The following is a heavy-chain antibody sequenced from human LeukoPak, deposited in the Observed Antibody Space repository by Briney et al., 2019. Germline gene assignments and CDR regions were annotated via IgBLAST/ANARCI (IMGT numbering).Heavy chain of an antibody. CDR2: MNPNSGNT. Sequence: GASVKVSCKASGYTFTSYDINWVRQATGQGLEWMGWMNPNSGNTGYAQKFQGRVTMTRNTSISTAYMELSSLRSEATAVDYCSRDARFYYGSGMNPKGAFDIWGQGTMVTVSS. D-gene: IGHD3-10*01. CDR1: GYTFTSYD. J-gene: IGHJ3*02. V-gene: IGHV1-8*01. CDR3: SRDARFYYGSGMNPKGAFDI.